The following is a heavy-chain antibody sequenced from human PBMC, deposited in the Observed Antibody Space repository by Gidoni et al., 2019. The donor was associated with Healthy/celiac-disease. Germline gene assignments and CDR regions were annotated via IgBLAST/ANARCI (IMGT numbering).Heavy chain of an antibody. CDR2: IIPILGIA. CDR1: GGTFSSYA. CDR3: AREIKGSSGLNDY. V-gene: IGHV1-69*04. Sequence: QVQLVQSGAEVKKPGSSVKVSCKASGGTFSSYAISWVRQAPGQGLEWMGRIIPILGIANYAQKFQGRVTITADKSTSTAYMELSSLRSEDTAVYYCAREIKGSSGLNDYWGQGTLVTVSS. D-gene: IGHD6-25*01. J-gene: IGHJ4*02.